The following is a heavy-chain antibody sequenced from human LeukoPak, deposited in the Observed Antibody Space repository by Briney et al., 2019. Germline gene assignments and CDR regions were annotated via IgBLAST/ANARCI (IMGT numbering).Heavy chain of an antibody. V-gene: IGHV4-4*07. Sequence: SSETLSLTCTVSGGSISSYYWSWIRQPAGKGLEWIGGIYTSGSTNYNPSLKSRVTMSVDTSKNQFSLKLSSVTAADTAVYYCARVSSSWYRGGYYYMDVWGKGTTVTVSS. CDR3: ARVSSSWYRGGYYYMDV. CDR2: IYTSGST. CDR1: GGSISSYY. J-gene: IGHJ6*03. D-gene: IGHD6-13*01.